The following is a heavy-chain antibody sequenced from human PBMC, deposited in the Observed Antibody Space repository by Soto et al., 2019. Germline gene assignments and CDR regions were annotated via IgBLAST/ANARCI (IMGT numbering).Heavy chain of an antibody. D-gene: IGHD6-6*01. CDR3: ARSPRVIAARPPYCLDY. CDR1: GGSVSSGSYY. Sequence: LSLTCTVSGGSVSSGSYYWSWIRQPPGKGLEWIGYIYYSGSTNYNPSLKSRVTISVDTSKNQFSLRLSSVTAADTAVYYCARSPRVIAARPPYCLDYWGQGTLVTVSS. V-gene: IGHV4-61*01. CDR2: IYYSGST. J-gene: IGHJ4*02.